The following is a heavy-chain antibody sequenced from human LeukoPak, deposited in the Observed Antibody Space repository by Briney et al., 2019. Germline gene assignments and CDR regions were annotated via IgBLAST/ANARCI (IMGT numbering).Heavy chain of an antibody. V-gene: IGHV1-18*04. J-gene: IGHJ4*02. CDR1: GYTFTSYG. CDR3: AREPGYCSSTSCYRYFDY. D-gene: IGHD2-2*01. CDR2: ISAYNGNT. Sequence: ASVKVSCKASGYTFTSYGISWVRQAPAQGLEWMGWISAYNGNTNYAQKLQGRVTMTTDTSTSTAYMELRSLRSDDTAVYYCAREPGYCSSTSCYRYFDYWGQGTLVTVSS.